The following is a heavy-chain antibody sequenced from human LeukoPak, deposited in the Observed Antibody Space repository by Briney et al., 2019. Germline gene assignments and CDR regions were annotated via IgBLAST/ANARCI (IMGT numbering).Heavy chain of an antibody. CDR1: GGSISSYY. CDR3: ARGKGPGLVYYYGSGSQGNWFDP. J-gene: IGHJ5*02. Sequence: PSETLSLTCTVSGGSISSYYWGWIRQPPGKGLEGIGYIYYSGSTNYNPSLKSRVTKSVDTSKNQFSLKLSAVTAADTAVYYCARGKGPGLVYYYGSGSQGNWFDPWGQGTLVTVSS. D-gene: IGHD3-10*01. V-gene: IGHV4-59*12. CDR2: IYYSGST.